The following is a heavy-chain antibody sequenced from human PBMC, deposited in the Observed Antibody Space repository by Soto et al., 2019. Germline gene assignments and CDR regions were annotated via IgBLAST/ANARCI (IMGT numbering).Heavy chain of an antibody. V-gene: IGHV4-31*03. Sequence: LSLTCTVSGGSISSGGYYWSWIRQPPGKGLEWIANVYYSGSSYYNPSLKSRLTISVDTTKNQFSLQLKSMTAADTAVYYCAKLSCTSSTCYFPGWFDPWGQGTLVTVSS. D-gene: IGHD2-2*01. J-gene: IGHJ5*02. CDR3: AKLSCTSSTCYFPGWFDP. CDR1: GGSISSGGYY. CDR2: VYYSGSS.